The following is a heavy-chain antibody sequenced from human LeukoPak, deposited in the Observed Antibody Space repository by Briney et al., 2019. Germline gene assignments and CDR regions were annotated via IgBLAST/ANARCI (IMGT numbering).Heavy chain of an antibody. Sequence: GGSLRLSCAASGFTFSSYSMNWVRQAPGKGLEWVSSISSSSSYIYYADSVKGRFTISRDNAKNSLYLQMNSLRAEDTAMYYCARDKDYGSGSYYLGAWGYWGQGTLVTVSS. D-gene: IGHD3-10*01. V-gene: IGHV3-21*01. CDR3: ARDKDYGSGSYYLGAWGY. J-gene: IGHJ4*02. CDR2: ISSSSSYI. CDR1: GFTFSSYS.